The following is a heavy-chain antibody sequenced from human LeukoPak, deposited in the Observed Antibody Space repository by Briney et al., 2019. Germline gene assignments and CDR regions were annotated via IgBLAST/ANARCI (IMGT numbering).Heavy chain of an antibody. J-gene: IGHJ3*02. D-gene: IGHD3-10*01. CDR2: ISSSSSYI. Sequence: GGSLRLSCAASGFTFSSYSMNWVRQAPGKGLEWVSSISSSSSYIYYADSVKGRFTISRDNAKNSLYLQMNSLRDEDTAVYYCARDGMVRGVIIWDAFDIWSQGTMVTVSS. V-gene: IGHV3-21*01. CDR3: ARDGMVRGVIIWDAFDI. CDR1: GFTFSSYS.